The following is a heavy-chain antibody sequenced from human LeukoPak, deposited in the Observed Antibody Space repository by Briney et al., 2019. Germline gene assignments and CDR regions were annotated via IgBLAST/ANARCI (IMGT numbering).Heavy chain of an antibody. Sequence: GGSLRLSCAASGFTFSSYSMNWVRQAPGKGLEWVSSISSSNNYIYYADSVKGRFTISRDNAKNSLYLQMNSLRAEDTAVYYCARGPTAGLYYYYYYMDAWGKGTTVTVSS. D-gene: IGHD2-21*02. J-gene: IGHJ6*03. V-gene: IGHV3-21*01. CDR2: ISSSNNYI. CDR3: ARGPTAGLYYYYYYMDA. CDR1: GFTFSSYS.